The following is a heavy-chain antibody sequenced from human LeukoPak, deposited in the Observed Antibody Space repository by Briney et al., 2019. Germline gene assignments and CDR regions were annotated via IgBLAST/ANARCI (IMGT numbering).Heavy chain of an antibody. D-gene: IGHD3-22*01. CDR1: GFPFSDYY. CDR2: ISSSGSTI. Sequence: GGPLRLSCAAPGFPFSDYYMAGIPQAPGKGLEGVSYISSSGSTIYYADSVKGRFTISRDNAKNSLYLQMNSLRAEDTAVYYCARDFHYDSSGYYGYWGQGTLVTVSS. CDR3: ARDFHYDSSGYYGY. V-gene: IGHV3-11*01. J-gene: IGHJ4*02.